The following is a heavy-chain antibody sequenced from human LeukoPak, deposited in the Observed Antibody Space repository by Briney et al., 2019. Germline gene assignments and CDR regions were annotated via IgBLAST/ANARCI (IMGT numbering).Heavy chain of an antibody. CDR2: IYRGGST. V-gene: IGHV3-66*01. Sequence: PGGSLRLSCAASGFTVSSNYMSWVCQAPGKGLEWVSVIYRGGSTYYADSVKGRFTISRDNSKNKLHLQINSLRAEDTAVYYCARDLVGSSGWWDFDSWGQGTLVTVSS. CDR3: ARDLVGSSGWWDFDS. J-gene: IGHJ4*02. D-gene: IGHD6-19*01. CDR1: GFTVSSNY.